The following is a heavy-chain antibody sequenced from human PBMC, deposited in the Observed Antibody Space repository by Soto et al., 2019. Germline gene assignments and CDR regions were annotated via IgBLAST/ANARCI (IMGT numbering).Heavy chain of an antibody. CDR1: GFSLSTSGVG. Sequence: QITLKESGTTLVIPTQTLTLTCAFSGFSLSTSGVGVGWIRQPPGKALEWLAVIYWDDSKHYSPSLRSRLTITKDTSKNQVVLTMTNMDPMDTGTYYCAHKGPEDWPLDYWGQGTLVTVSS. J-gene: IGHJ4*02. V-gene: IGHV2-5*02. CDR3: AHKGPEDWPLDY. CDR2: IYWDDSK. D-gene: IGHD3-9*01.